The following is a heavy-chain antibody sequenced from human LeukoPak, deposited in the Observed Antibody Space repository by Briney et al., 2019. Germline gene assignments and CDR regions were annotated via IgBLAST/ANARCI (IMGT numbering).Heavy chain of an antibody. CDR1: GFTFSSYA. D-gene: IGHD5-24*01. V-gene: IGHV3-30-3*01. Sequence: GRSLRLSCAASGFTFSSYAMHWVRQAPGKGLEWVAVISYDGSNKYYADSVKGRFTISRDNSKNTLYLQMNSQRAEDTAVYYCARGDGTYFDYWGQGTLVTVSS. J-gene: IGHJ4*02. CDR3: ARGDGTYFDY. CDR2: ISYDGSNK.